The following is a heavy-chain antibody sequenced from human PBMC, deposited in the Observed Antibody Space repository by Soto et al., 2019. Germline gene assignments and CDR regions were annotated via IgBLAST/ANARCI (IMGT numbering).Heavy chain of an antibody. CDR1: GGTFSSYA. V-gene: IGHV1-69*01. CDR3: ARDQLRLGELSLGSWYFDL. Sequence: QVQLVQSGAEVKKPGSSVKVSCKASGGTFSSYAISWVRQAPGQGLEWMGGIIPIFGTANYAQKFQGRGTITADESTSTAYMELSSLRSEDTAVYYCARDQLRLGELSLGSWYFDLWGRGTLVTVSS. CDR2: IIPIFGTA. J-gene: IGHJ2*01. D-gene: IGHD3-16*02.